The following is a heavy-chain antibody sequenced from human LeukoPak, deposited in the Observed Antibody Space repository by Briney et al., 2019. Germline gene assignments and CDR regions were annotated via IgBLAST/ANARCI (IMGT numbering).Heavy chain of an antibody. CDR3: AQAWNYHRDAFDI. D-gene: IGHD1-7*01. CDR2: INPNSGGT. CDR1: GYTFTGYY. J-gene: IGHJ3*02. V-gene: IGHV1-2*02. Sequence: ASVKVSCKASGYTFTGYYMHWVRQAPGQGLEWMGWINPNSGGTNYAQKFQGRVTMTRDTSISTAYMELSSLRSEDTAVYYCAQAWNYHRDAFDIWGQGTMVTVSS.